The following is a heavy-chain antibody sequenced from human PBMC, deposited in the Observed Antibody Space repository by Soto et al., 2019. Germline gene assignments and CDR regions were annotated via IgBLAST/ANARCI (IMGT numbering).Heavy chain of an antibody. D-gene: IGHD3-16*01. V-gene: IGHV3-33*01. CDR1: GLTFSHYG. Sequence: PGGSLRLSCVGSGLTFSHYGMHWVRQAPGKGLEWVAVQWFDGSNKFHADSVEGRFTISRDNSQNTLYLQMNNLRAEDTAVYYCARDVGDVMSTIQGHGMDVWGQGTTVTVSS. CDR2: QWFDGSNK. CDR3: ARDVGDVMSTIQGHGMDV. J-gene: IGHJ6*02.